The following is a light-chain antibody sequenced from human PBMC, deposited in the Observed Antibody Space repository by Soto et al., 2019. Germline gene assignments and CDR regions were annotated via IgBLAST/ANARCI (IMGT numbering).Light chain of an antibody. CDR1: KIETKT. V-gene: IGLV3-21*02. J-gene: IGLJ1*01. CDR2: DDS. Sequence: SYELTQPPSVSVAPGQTARISCGGNKIETKTVFWYQQKPGQAPVVVVSDDSVRPSGIPERFSGSNSGGTATLSIIGVEAGDEADYYCQVWDSLSDHHVFGPGTKVT. CDR3: QVWDSLSDHHV.